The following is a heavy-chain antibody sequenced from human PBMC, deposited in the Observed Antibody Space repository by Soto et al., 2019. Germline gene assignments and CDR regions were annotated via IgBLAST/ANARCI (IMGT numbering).Heavy chain of an antibody. Sequence: QLVESGGGLVQPGGSLRLSCAASGFSVSNNYMKWVRQAPGKGLEWVSLIYSGGSTYYAVSVKGRFTILRDNSKNTLFLQMNSLRVEDTAVYYCARDRGYRWGQGTMVTVSS. CDR2: IYSGGST. CDR1: GFSVSNNY. V-gene: IGHV3-66*01. J-gene: IGHJ3*01. CDR3: ARDRGYR. D-gene: IGHD5-12*01.